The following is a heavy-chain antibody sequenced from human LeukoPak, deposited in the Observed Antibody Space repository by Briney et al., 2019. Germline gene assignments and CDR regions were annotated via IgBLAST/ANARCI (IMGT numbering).Heavy chain of an antibody. V-gene: IGHV3-21*01. CDR1: GFTFSSYS. J-gene: IGHJ3*02. CDR2: ISSSSSYI. Sequence: GGSLRLSCAASGFTFSSYSMNWVRQAPGKGLEWVSSISSSSSYICYADSVKGRFTISRDNAKNSLYLQMNSLRAEDTAVYYCARDSWSTTMVRGVSAFDIWGQGTMVTVSS. CDR3: ARDSWSTTMVRGVSAFDI. D-gene: IGHD3-10*01.